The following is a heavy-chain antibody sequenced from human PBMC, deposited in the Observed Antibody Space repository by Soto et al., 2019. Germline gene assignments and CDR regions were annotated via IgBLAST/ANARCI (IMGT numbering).Heavy chain of an antibody. V-gene: IGHV1-18*01. Sequence: QVHLVQSGAEVKKPGASVKVSCKASGYTFTSYGITWVRQAPRQGLEWMGWISAHNGNTDYAQKLQGRVIVTRDTSTSTAYMELRSLRSDDTAVYYCARGRYADYWGQGALVTVSS. CDR2: ISAHNGNT. CDR1: GYTFTSYG. D-gene: IGHD1-1*01. J-gene: IGHJ4*02. CDR3: ARGRYADY.